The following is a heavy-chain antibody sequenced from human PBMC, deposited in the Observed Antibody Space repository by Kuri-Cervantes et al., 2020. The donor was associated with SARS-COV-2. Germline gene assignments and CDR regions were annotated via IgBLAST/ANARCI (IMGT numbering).Heavy chain of an antibody. Sequence: ASVNVSCKASVYTFTGYYLHWVRQAPGQGLEWMGWINPNSGGIKYAQKFQGWVTMTRDTSLSTAHMELSRLTSDDTAVYYCARRAYGEEVDQYYMDVWGKGTTVTVSS. D-gene: IGHD4-17*01. CDR2: INPNSGGI. CDR1: VYTFTGYY. V-gene: IGHV1-2*04. CDR3: ARRAYGEEVDQYYMDV. J-gene: IGHJ6*03.